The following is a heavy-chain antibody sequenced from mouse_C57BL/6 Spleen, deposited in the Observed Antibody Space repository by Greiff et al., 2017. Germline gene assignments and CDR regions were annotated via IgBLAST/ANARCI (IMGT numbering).Heavy chain of an antibody. CDR2: IYPGSGST. D-gene: IGHD2-1*01. J-gene: IGHJ4*01. CDR3: ARDNYGNYLDYAMDY. V-gene: IGHV1-55*01. CDR1: GYTFTSYW. Sequence: QVQLQQPGAELVKPGASVKMSCKASGYTFTSYWITWVKQRPGQGLEWIGDIYPGSGSTNYNEKFKSKATLTVDTSSSTAYMQLSSLTSEDSAVYYCARDNYGNYLDYAMDYWGQGTSVTVSS.